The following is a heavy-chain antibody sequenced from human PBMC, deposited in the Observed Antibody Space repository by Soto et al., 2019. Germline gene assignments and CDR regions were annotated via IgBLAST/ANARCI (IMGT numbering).Heavy chain of an antibody. D-gene: IGHD4-4*01. CDR2: ISYDGSNK. CDR1: GFTFSSYA. CDR3: ARPLWRDDYNWGYFDL. Sequence: QVQLVESGGGVVQPGRSLRLSCAASGFTFSSYAMHWVRQAPGKGLEWVAVISYDGSNKYYADSVKGRFTISRDNSKYTRYLQMNSLRLEDTAVYYCARPLWRDDYNWGYFDLWGRGTLVTVSS. V-gene: IGHV3-30-3*01. J-gene: IGHJ2*01.